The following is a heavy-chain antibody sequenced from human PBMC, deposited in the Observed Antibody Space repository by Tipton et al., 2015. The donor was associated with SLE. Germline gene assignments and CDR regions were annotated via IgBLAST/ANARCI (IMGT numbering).Heavy chain of an antibody. CDR1: GFTFSTYG. CDR2: IRGGGDST. D-gene: IGHD3-10*01. Sequence: SLRLSCAASGFTFSTYGMGWVRQTPGKGLEWVSAIRGGGDSTYYADSVKGRFTISRDNSKNTLFLQMNSLRTDDSAVYYCAKGYSSGTSGEFDYWGQGTQVTVSS. CDR3: AKGYSSGTSGEFDY. J-gene: IGHJ4*02. V-gene: IGHV3-23*01.